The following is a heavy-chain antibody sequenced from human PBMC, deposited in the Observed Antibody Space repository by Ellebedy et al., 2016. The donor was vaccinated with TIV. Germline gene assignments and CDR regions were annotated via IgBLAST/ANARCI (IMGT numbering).Heavy chain of an antibody. CDR2: IKQDGSEK. V-gene: IGHV3-7*01. CDR1: GFTFSNYW. J-gene: IGHJ4*02. Sequence: GGSLRLSCATSGFTFSNYWMTWVRQAPGKGLEWVANIKQDGSEKYYVDSVKGRFSISRDNAKSSLYLQMNSLTDEDTAVYYCARDQWLRRAYYFDSWGQGTLVTVSS. D-gene: IGHD5-24*01. CDR3: ARDQWLRRAYYFDS.